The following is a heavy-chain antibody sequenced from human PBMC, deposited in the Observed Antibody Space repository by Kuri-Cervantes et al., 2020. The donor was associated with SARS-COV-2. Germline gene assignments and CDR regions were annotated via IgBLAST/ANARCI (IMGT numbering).Heavy chain of an antibody. J-gene: IGHJ5*02. CDR1: GGSFSGYY. CDR2: INHSGST. D-gene: IGHD3-16*01. CDR3: ARGGDWFDP. Sequence: GSLRLSCAVYGGSFSGYYWSWIRQPPGKGLEWIGEINHSGSTNYNPSLKSRVTISVDTSKNQFSLKLSSVTAADTAVYYCARGGDWFDPWGQGTLVTVSS. V-gene: IGHV4-34*01.